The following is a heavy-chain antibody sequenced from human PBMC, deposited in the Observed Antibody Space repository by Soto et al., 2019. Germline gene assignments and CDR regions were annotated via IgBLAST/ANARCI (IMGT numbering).Heavy chain of an antibody. Sequence: SETLSLTCTVSGGSISSSSYYWGWIRQPPGKGLEWIGSISYSGSTYYNPSLKSRVTISVDTSKNQFSLKLSSVTAADTAVYYCARLADYGDYSDYYYYGMDVWGQGTTVTVSS. J-gene: IGHJ6*02. V-gene: IGHV4-39*01. CDR3: ARLADYGDYSDYYYYGMDV. CDR2: ISYSGST. D-gene: IGHD4-17*01. CDR1: GGSISSSSYY.